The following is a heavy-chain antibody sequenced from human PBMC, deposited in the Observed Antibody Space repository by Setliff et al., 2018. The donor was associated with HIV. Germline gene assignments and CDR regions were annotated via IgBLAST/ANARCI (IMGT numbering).Heavy chain of an antibody. CDR3: ARVFLEWLLYRPDYVMDV. D-gene: IGHD3-3*01. Sequence: PGGSLRLSCAASGLTATYNYMSWVRQAPGKGLEWLSYISSGGDSIYYADSVKGRFTISRDNAKNSLFLQMNNLRAEDTAVYYCARVFLEWLLYRPDYVMDVWGQGTTVTVSS. CDR1: GLTATYNY. CDR2: ISSGGDSI. J-gene: IGHJ6*02. V-gene: IGHV3-11*04.